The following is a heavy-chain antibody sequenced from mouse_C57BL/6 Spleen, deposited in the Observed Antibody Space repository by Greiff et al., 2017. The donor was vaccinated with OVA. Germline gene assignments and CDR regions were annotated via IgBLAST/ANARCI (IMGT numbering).Heavy chain of an antibody. CDR2: IYPRSGNT. Sequence: VKLQESGAELARPGASVKLSCKASGYTFTSYGISWVKQRTGQGLEWIGEIYPRSGNTYYNEKFKGKATLTADKSSSTAYMELRSLTSEDSAVYFCARRYDGPYYYAMDYWGQGTSVTVSS. V-gene: IGHV1-81*01. CDR1: GYTFTSYG. J-gene: IGHJ4*01. D-gene: IGHD2-3*01. CDR3: ARRYDGPYYYAMDY.